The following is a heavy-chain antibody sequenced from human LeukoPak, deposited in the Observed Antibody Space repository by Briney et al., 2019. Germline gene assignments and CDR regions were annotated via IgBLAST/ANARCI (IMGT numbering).Heavy chain of an antibody. D-gene: IGHD3-10*01. CDR2: IYSDGSST. J-gene: IGHJ4*02. Sequence: GGSLRLSCAASGFTFSSYWMHWVRQAPGKGLVWVSRIYSDGSSTNYADSVKGRFTISRDNAKNTLYLQMNSLRAEDTAVYYCARDRSSLGLWFGELRNWGQGTLVTVSA. CDR3: ARDRSSLGLWFGELRN. CDR1: GFTFSSYW. V-gene: IGHV3-74*01.